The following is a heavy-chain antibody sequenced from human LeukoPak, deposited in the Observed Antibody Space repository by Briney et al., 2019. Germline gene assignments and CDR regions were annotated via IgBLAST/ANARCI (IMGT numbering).Heavy chain of an antibody. V-gene: IGHV4-34*01. CDR3: ARGGIAVVPAARPFDY. CDR1: GGSFSGYY. Sequence: PSETLSLTCAVYGGSFSGYYWSWIRQPPGKGLEWIGEINHSGSTNYNPSLKSRVTISVDTSKNQFSLKLSSVTAADTAVYYCARGGIAVVPAARPFDYWGQGTLVTVSS. D-gene: IGHD2-2*02. CDR2: INHSGST. J-gene: IGHJ4*02.